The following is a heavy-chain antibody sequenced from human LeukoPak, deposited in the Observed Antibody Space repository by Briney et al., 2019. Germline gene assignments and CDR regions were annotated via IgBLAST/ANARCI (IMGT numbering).Heavy chain of an antibody. CDR3: ASRIAAGSGWDY. CDR1: GFTFSSHN. V-gene: IGHV3-48*02. D-gene: IGHD6-19*01. Sequence: PGGSLRLSCAASGFTFSSHNINWVRQAPGKGLEWVSYISSSGSTKNYADSVKGRFVISRDNAKNSLYLQMNSLRDEDTAVYYCASRIAAGSGWDYWGQGTLVTVSS. CDR2: ISSSGSTK. J-gene: IGHJ4*02.